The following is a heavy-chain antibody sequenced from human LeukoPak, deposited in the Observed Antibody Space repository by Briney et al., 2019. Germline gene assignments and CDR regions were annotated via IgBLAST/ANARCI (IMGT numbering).Heavy chain of an antibody. CDR3: ASGSPSDY. J-gene: IGHJ4*02. Sequence: GGSLRLSCAASGFTVSTNFMSWVRQAPGKGLDYVSLIYSGGNTYYADSVKGRFTISRDNSKNTLYLQMNSLRAEDTAVYYGASGSPSDYWGQGTLVTVSS. V-gene: IGHV3-53*01. CDR2: IYSGGNT. D-gene: IGHD1-26*01. CDR1: GFTVSTNF.